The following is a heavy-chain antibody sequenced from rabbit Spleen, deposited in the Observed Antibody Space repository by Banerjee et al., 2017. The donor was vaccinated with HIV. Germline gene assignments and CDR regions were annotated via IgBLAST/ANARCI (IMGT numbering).Heavy chain of an antibody. CDR1: GFSFSSGYY. V-gene: IGHV1S45*01. Sequence: QEQLVESGGGLVQPEGSLTLTCTASGFSFSSGYYMCWVRQAPGKGLEWIACIHTGSSGSTYYARWAKVRFSMSKTSTAVTLQMTSLTAADAASYFCARGANSAGYNSNLWGPGTLVTVS. D-gene: IGHD7-1*01. CDR2: IHTGSSGST. CDR3: ARGANSAGYNSNL. J-gene: IGHJ4*01.